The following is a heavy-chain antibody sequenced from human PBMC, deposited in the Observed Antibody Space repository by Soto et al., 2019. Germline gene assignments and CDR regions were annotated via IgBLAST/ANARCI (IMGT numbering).Heavy chain of an antibody. Sequence: PGGSLRLSCAASGFTFSSYSMNWVRQAPGKGLEWVSSISSSSSYIYYADSVKGRFTISRDNAKNSLYLQMNSLRAEDTAVYYCARNGGLELRRGYYYYYGMDVWGQGTTVTVSS. CDR2: ISSSSSYI. J-gene: IGHJ6*02. D-gene: IGHD1-7*01. CDR1: GFTFSSYS. V-gene: IGHV3-21*01. CDR3: ARNGGLELRRGYYYYYGMDV.